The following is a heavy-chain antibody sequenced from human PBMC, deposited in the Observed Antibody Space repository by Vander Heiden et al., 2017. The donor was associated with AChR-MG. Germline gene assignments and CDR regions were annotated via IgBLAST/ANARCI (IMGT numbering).Heavy chain of an antibody. V-gene: IGHV4-30-2*01. CDR2: IYHSGST. Sequence: WSWIRQPPGKGLEWIGYIYHSGSTYYNPSLKSRVTISVDRSKNQFSLKLSSVTAADTAVYYCARSEQPRTGTRDYYYYYMDVWGKGATVTVSS. D-gene: IGHD1-7*01. CDR3: ARSEQPRTGTRDYYYYYMDV. J-gene: IGHJ6*03.